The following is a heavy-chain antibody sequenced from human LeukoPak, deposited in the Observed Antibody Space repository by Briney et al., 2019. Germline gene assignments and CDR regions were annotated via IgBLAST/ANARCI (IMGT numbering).Heavy chain of an antibody. CDR2: ISRGGSTI. Sequence: SGGSLRLSCAASGFTFSDYETNWVRQAPGKGLEWVSCISRGGSTIYYADSVKGRFTISRDNAKNSLYLQMNSLGAEDTAVYYCAGRVIVVGLDYWGQGTLVTVSS. CDR1: GFTFSDYE. V-gene: IGHV3-48*03. D-gene: IGHD3-22*01. CDR3: AGRVIVVGLDY. J-gene: IGHJ4*02.